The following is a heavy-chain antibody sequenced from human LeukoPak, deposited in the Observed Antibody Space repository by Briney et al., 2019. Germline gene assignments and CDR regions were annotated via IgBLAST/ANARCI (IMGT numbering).Heavy chain of an antibody. CDR2: ITNSGEA. J-gene: IGHJ4*02. CDR1: GVSITDFH. CDR3: ARHVEHAAYFHH. Sequence: SETLSLTCTVAGVSITDFHWSWLRQPPGKGLEWIGWITNSGEANYNLSLESRLAKSGDTSKSQLSLIVTSVTDADTAVYYCARHVEHAAYFHHWGQGVLVTVSS. V-gene: IGHV4-4*08. D-gene: IGHD1/OR15-1a*01.